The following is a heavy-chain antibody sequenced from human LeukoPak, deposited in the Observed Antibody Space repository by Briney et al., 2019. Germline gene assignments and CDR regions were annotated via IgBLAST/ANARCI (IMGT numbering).Heavy chain of an antibody. CDR3: AKDYGAVTAWFDY. CDR2: IRYDGSNK. V-gene: IGHV3-30*02. Sequence: QTGGSLRLSCAASGFTFSSYGMHWVRQAPGKGLEWVAFIRYDGSNKYYADSVKGRFTISRENSKNTLYLQMNSLRAEDTAVYYCAKDYGAVTAWFDYWGQGTLVTVSS. J-gene: IGHJ4*02. D-gene: IGHD4-11*01. CDR1: GFTFSSYG.